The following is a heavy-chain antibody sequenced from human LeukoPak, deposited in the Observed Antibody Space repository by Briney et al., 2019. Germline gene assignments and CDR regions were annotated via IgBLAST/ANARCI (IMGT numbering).Heavy chain of an antibody. CDR3: ARDVADTAMVDY. V-gene: IGHV4-39*07. Sequence: SETLSLTCTVSGGSISSSSYYWGWIRQPPGKGLEWIGSIYYSGSTYYNPSLKSRITISVDTSKNQFSLKLSSVTAADTAVYYCARDVADTAMVDYWAREPWSPSPQ. CDR2: IYYSGST. J-gene: IGHJ4*02. CDR1: GGSISSSSYY. D-gene: IGHD5-18*01.